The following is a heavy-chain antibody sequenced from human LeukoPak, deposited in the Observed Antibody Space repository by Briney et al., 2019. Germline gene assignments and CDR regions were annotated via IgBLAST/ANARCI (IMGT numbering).Heavy chain of an antibody. CDR1: GFAVSSKY. V-gene: IGHV3-66*01. D-gene: IGHD1-1*01. CDR2: IYTGGST. CDR3: ARAALADY. J-gene: IGHJ4*02. Sequence: TGGSLRLSCVASGFAVSSKYMSWIRQAPGKGLEWVSVIYTGGSTHYPDSVMGRFTISRDDSKNTVSLQMNSLRAEDTAVYYCARAALADYWGQGARVTVSS.